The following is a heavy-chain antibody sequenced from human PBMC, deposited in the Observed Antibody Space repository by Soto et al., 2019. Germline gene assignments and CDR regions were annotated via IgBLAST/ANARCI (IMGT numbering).Heavy chain of an antibody. V-gene: IGHV4-59*01. CDR3: ARGGKVATIRLFDYYYYGMDV. Sequence: LSLTCTVSGGSISSYYWSWIRQPPGKGLEWIGYIYYSGSTNYNPSLKSRVTISVDTSKNQFSLKLSSVTAADTAVYYCARGGKVATIRLFDYYYYGMDVWGQGTTVTVSS. CDR2: IYYSGST. D-gene: IGHD5-12*01. CDR1: GGSISSYY. J-gene: IGHJ6*02.